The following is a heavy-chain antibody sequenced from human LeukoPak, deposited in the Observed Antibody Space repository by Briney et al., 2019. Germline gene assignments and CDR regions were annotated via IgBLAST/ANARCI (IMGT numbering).Heavy chain of an antibody. Sequence: GGSLRLSCAASGFTFSDYYMSWIRQAPGKGQEWVSYISNSGSTIYYADSVKGRFTISRDNAKNSLYLQRNSLRAEDTAVYYCARVSPTTSDSSGYYRNEYYFDYWGQGTLVTVSS. CDR2: ISNSGSTI. CDR3: ARVSPTTSDSSGYYRNEYYFDY. V-gene: IGHV3-11*01. D-gene: IGHD3-22*01. J-gene: IGHJ4*02. CDR1: GFTFSDYY.